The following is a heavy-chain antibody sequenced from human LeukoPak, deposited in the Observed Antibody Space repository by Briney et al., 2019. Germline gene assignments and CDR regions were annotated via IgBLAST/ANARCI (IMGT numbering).Heavy chain of an antibody. CDR3: ARDGLDGSGSDY. Sequence: SETLSLTCAVSGGSISSGGYSWSWIRQPPGKGLEWIGSIYHSGSTYYNPSLKSRVTISVDTSKNQFSLKLSSVTAADTAVYYCARDGLDGSGSDYWGQGTLVTVSS. V-gene: IGHV4-30-2*03. CDR1: GGSISSGGYS. J-gene: IGHJ4*02. D-gene: IGHD3-10*01. CDR2: IYHSGST.